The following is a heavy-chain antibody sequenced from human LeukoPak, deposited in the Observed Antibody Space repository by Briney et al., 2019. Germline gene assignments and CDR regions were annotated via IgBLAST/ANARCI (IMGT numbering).Heavy chain of an antibody. CDR1: GFTFSSYA. J-gene: IGHJ4*02. CDR2: ISGRGGST. V-gene: IGHV3-23*01. Sequence: GGSLRLSCAASGFTFSSYAMSWVRQAPGKGLEWVSAISGRGGSTYYADSVKGRFTISRDNSKNTLYLQMNSLRAEDTAVYYCAKEYYDFWSGYPHDYWGQGTLVTVSS. CDR3: AKEYYDFWSGYPHDY. D-gene: IGHD3-3*01.